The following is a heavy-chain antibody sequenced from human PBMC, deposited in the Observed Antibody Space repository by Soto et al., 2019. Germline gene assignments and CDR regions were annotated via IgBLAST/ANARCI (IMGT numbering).Heavy chain of an antibody. CDR3: ARAGHVPGALVDY. Sequence: EVQLVQSGGGLVQPGRSLRLSCAASGFTFSNYSMNWFRQAPARGLEWVSYITASRSTIYYAPSVRGRFTISRDNAKNSLFLQMNSLRDEDTAMYYCARAGHVPGALVDYWGQGSLVTVSS. CDR2: ITASRSTI. J-gene: IGHJ4*02. V-gene: IGHV3-48*02. D-gene: IGHD2-2*01. CDR1: GFTFSNYS.